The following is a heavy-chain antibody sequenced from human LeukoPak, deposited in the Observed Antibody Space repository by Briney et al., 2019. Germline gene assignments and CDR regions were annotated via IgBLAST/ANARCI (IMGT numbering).Heavy chain of an antibody. V-gene: IGHV4-59*01. CDR1: GGSISTYY. J-gene: IGHJ6*02. D-gene: IGHD2-2*01. Sequence: SETLSLTCTVSGGSISTYYWSWIRQPPGKGLEWIGYIYYSGSTNYNPSLKSRVTISVDTSKNQFSLKLSSVTAADTAVYYCARDTNYYYYGMDVWGQGTTVTVSS. CDR3: ARDTNYYYYGMDV. CDR2: IYYSGST.